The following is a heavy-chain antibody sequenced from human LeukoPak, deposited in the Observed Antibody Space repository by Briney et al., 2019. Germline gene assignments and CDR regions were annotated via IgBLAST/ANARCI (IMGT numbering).Heavy chain of an antibody. D-gene: IGHD5-12*01. CDR1: GGSISSSSYY. CDR2: IYYSGST. CDR3: ARPNSGYYPFFPY. V-gene: IGHV4-39*01. Sequence: SETLSLTCTVSGGSISSSSYYWGWIRQPPGKGLEWIGSIYYSGSTFYNPSLKSRVTISLDTSKNQFSLKLSSVTAADTAVYYCARPNSGYYPFFPYWGQGTLVTVSS. J-gene: IGHJ4*02.